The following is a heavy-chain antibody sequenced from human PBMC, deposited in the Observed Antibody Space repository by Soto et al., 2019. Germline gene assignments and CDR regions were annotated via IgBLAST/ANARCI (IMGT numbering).Heavy chain of an antibody. V-gene: IGHV4-59*01. Sequence: SETLSLTCSVSGGSINSYYWSWIRQPPGNGLEWIGYFYDSGTTKYNPSLKSRVTISVDRVKNQLSLKLSSVTAADTAVYYCARGSEMATISHGYWGQGTLVTVSS. J-gene: IGHJ4*02. CDR3: ARGSEMATISHGY. CDR1: GGSINSYY. D-gene: IGHD5-12*01. CDR2: FYDSGTT.